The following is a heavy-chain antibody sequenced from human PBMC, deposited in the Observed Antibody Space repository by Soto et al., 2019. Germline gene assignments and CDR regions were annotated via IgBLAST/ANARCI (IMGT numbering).Heavy chain of an antibody. CDR3: ARGAADYGDAFDI. CDR1: GDSTSRGGYY. V-gene: IGHV4-31*03. J-gene: IGHJ3*02. D-gene: IGHD4-17*01. Sequence: QVRLQESGPGLVKPSQTLSLTCRVSGDSTSRGGYYWSWIRQQPGKVLEWIVYIYWSGNTYFNPSLKSRVSISLGTSSNQFSLNLTSGTAADTAVYYCARGAADYGDAFDIWGQGTKVTVSS. CDR2: IYWSGNT.